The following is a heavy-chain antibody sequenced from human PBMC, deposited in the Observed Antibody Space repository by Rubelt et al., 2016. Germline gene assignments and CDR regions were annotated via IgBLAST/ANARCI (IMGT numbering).Heavy chain of an antibody. V-gene: IGHV1-46*01. CDR3: ARTKTVEMATIPLAY. CDR2: INPSGGST. CDR1: GYTFTSYY. Sequence: QVQLVQSGAEVKKPGASVKVSCKASGYTFTSYYMHWVRQAPGQGLEWMGIINPSGGSTSYAQKFQGRVTMTRDTSTSKVYMELRSRRSEDTAVYYCARTKTVEMATIPLAYWGQGTLVTVSS. D-gene: IGHD5-24*01. J-gene: IGHJ4*02.